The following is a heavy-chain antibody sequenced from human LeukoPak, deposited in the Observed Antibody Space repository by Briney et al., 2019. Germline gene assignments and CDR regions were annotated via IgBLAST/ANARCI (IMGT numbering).Heavy chain of an antibody. J-gene: IGHJ6*03. Sequence: ASVKVSCKASGGTFSSYAISWVRQAPGQGLEWMGGIIPIFGTANYAQKFQGRVTITTDESTSTAYMELSSLRSEDTAVYYCARVTTVTTGEAYYYYMDVWGKGTTVTVSS. D-gene: IGHD4-17*01. CDR1: GGTFSSYA. CDR2: IIPIFGTA. V-gene: IGHV1-69*05. CDR3: ARVTTVTTGEAYYYYMDV.